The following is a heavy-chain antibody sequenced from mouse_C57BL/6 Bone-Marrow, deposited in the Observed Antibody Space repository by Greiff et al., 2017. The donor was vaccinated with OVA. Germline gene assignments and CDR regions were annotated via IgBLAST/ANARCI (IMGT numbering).Heavy chain of an antibody. CDR2: IISDVGST. V-gene: IGHV5-2*01. Sequence: EVQLMESGAGFVQPAESLTLSCASTDYAFPSPDMSCVRKTPAKRLELVAAIISDVGSTYYPATMERRFIISRDNTKKTLYLQMSSLRAEDTAVYYCARRSTMVTTMDDGGKGTTLTVAS. CDR3: ARRSTMVTTMDD. J-gene: IGHJ2*01. CDR1: DYAFPSPD. D-gene: IGHD2-1*01.